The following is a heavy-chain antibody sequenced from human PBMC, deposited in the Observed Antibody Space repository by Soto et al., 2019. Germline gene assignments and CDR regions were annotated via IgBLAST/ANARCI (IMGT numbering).Heavy chain of an antibody. CDR2: ISYDGSNK. CDR1: GFTFSSYG. D-gene: IGHD2-15*01. J-gene: IGHJ4*02. CDR3: ARVGVVRRGNYFDY. Sequence: QVQLVESGGGVVQPGRSLRLSCAASGFTFSSYGMHWVRQAPGKGLEWVAVISYDGSNKYYADSVKGRFTISRDNSKNTLYLQMNSLRAEDTAVYYCARVGVVRRGNYFDYWGQGTLVTVSS. V-gene: IGHV3-30*03.